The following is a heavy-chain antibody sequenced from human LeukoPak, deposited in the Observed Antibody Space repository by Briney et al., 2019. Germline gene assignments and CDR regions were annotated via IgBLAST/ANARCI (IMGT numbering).Heavy chain of an antibody. J-gene: IGHJ4*02. CDR3: TRYHNFWSGYPQDS. V-gene: IGHV3-7*03. Sequence: GGSLRLSCAASGFTFSDCWMGWVRQAPGTGLEWAANIETDGSERNYVDSVKGRFTISRDNAKNSLYLEMNGLRAEDTAMYYCTRYHNFWSGYPQDSWGQGTLVTVSS. CDR1: GFTFSDCW. CDR2: IETDGSER. D-gene: IGHD3-3*01.